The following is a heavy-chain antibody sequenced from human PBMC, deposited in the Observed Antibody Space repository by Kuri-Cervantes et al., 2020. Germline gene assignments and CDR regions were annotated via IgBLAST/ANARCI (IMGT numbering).Heavy chain of an antibody. CDR1: GFTFDDYA. V-gene: IGHV3-21*01. CDR3: ARAGDYGSFGY. J-gene: IGHJ4*02. CDR2: ISSSSSYI. D-gene: IGHD4-17*01. Sequence: GGSLRLSCAASGFTFDDYAMHWVRQAPGKGLEWVSSISSSSSYIYYADSVKGRFTISRDDAKNSLYLQMNSLRAEDTAVYYCARAGDYGSFGYWGQGTLVTVSS.